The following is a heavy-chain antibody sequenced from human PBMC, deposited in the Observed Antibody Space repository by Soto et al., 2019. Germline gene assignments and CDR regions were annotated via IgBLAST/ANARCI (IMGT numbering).Heavy chain of an antibody. D-gene: IGHD3-16*02. J-gene: IGHJ4*02. V-gene: IGHV4-34*01. CDR2: INHSGST. Sequence: SETLSLTCAVYGGSFSGYYWSWIRQPPGKGLEWIGEINHSGSTNYNPSLKSRVTISVDTSKNQFSLKLSSVTAADTAVYYCARYRLARMGSNPFDYWGQGTLVTVSS. CDR3: ARYRLARMGSNPFDY. CDR1: GGSFSGYY.